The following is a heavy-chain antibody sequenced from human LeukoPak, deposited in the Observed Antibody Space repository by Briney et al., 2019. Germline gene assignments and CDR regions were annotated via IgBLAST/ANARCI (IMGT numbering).Heavy chain of an antibody. J-gene: IGHJ5*02. V-gene: IGHV3-15*01. CDR1: GFTFSNAW. D-gene: IGHD3-22*01. CDR2: IKSKTDGGTT. CDR3: TTDRLRGYSRFDP. Sequence: PGGSLRLSCAASGFTFSNAWMSWVRQAPGKGLEWVGRIKSKTDGGTTDYAAPVKGRFTISRDDSKNTLYLQMNSLKTEDTAVYYCTTDRLRGYSRFDPWGQGTLVTVSS.